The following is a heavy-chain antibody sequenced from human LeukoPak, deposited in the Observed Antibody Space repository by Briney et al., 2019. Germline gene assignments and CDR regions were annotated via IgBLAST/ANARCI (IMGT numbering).Heavy chain of an antibody. Sequence: GGSLRLSCAASGFTFDDYTMHWVRQAPGKGLEWVSLISWDGGSTYYADSVKGRFTISRDNAKNSLYLQMNSLRAEDTALYFCVRSRSYYFDYWGQGTLVTVSS. CDR3: VRSRSYYFDY. CDR2: ISWDGGST. J-gene: IGHJ4*02. CDR1: GFTFDDYT. V-gene: IGHV3-43*01. D-gene: IGHD1-26*01.